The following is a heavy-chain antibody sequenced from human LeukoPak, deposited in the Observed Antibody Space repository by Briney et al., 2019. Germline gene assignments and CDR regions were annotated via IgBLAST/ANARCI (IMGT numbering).Heavy chain of an antibody. CDR2: IYPGNADA. J-gene: IGHJ4*02. V-gene: IGHV5-51*01. D-gene: IGHD3-22*01. CDR3: ARQGSYDNSGYSFDY. CDR1: GYSLINHW. Sequence: GESLKISCKASGYSLINHWIGWVRQMPGKGLDWMGIIYPGNADATYSPSFQGQVTISADKSTTTVFLQWSSLKASDTAMYYCARQGSYDNSGYSFDYWGQGTLVTVSS.